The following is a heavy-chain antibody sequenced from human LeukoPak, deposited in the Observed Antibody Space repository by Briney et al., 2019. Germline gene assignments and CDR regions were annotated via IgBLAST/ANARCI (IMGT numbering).Heavy chain of an antibody. CDR3: ARVYSTNYYGSGDRPFLFDY. V-gene: IGHV1-18*01. J-gene: IGHJ4*02. D-gene: IGHD3-10*01. CDR2: ISTYYGNT. Sequence: ASVKVCCKASGYTFTSYGFSWVRQAPGQGLEWMGWISTYYGNTNYAQKLQDRVTMTTDTSTSTAYMELTSLRSDDTAVYYCARVYSTNYYGSGDRPFLFDYWGQGTVVTVSS. CDR1: GYTFTSYG.